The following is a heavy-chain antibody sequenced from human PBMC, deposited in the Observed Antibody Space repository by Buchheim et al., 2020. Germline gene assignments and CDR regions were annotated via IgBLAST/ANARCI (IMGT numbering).Heavy chain of an antibody. CDR3: ARVAYDVIPV. CDR2: TYYRSKWKY. V-gene: IGHV6-1*01. Sequence: QVQLQQSGPGLVKPSQTLSLTCAISVDSVSSNIAAWNWIRQSPSRGLEWLGRTYYRSKWKYDYAVSVESRININPDNSKTQFSLQLNSVTPEDTAVYFCARVAYDVIPVWGQGTT. D-gene: IGHD2-21*01. CDR1: VDSVSSNIAA. J-gene: IGHJ6*02.